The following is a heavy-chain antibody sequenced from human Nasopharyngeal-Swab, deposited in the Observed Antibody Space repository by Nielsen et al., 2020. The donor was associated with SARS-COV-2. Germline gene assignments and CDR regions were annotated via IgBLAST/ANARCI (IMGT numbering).Heavy chain of an antibody. J-gene: IGHJ4*02. V-gene: IGHV1-46*01. CDR2: INPSGGST. CDR3: AARGSCSSTSCYADY. D-gene: IGHD2-2*01. Sequence: ASVKVSCKASGYTFTSYYMHWVRQAPGQGLEWMGIINPSGGSTSYVQKFQGRVTMTRDTSTSTVYMELSSLRSEDTAVYYCAARGSCSSTSCYADYWGQGTLVTVSS. CDR1: GYTFTSYY.